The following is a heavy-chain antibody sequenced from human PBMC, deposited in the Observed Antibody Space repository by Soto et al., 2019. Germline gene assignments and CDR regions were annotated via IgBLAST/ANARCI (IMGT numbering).Heavy chain of an antibody. J-gene: IGHJ3*02. CDR3: AGEAYAGSGYYYRFGRQRVFDN. CDR2: INPSGGST. CDR1: GYTFTSCY. D-gene: IGHD3-22*01. Sequence: ASVKVSCKTSGYTFTSCYMHWVRQAPGQGLEWMGIINPSGGSTSYAQKFQGRVTMTRDTSRSTVYMGLSSLRSEDTAVYYCAGEAYAGSGYYYRFGRQRVFDNWGQGTMVTVSS. V-gene: IGHV1-46*01.